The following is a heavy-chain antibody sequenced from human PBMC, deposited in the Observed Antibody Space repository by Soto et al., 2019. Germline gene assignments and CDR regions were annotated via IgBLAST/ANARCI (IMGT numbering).Heavy chain of an antibody. CDR1: GFTFSSYS. V-gene: IGHV3-48*01. CDR3: XXXXXXXXXXDY. CDR2: ITTTGSSI. Sequence: EVQLVESGGGLVQPGGSLRLSCASSGFTFSSYSMNWVRQAPGKGLEWISYITTTGSSIYYADSVKGRFTVSRDNXXXXXXXXXXXXXXXXXXXXXXXXXXXXXXXXDYWGQGTLVTVSS. J-gene: IGHJ4*02.